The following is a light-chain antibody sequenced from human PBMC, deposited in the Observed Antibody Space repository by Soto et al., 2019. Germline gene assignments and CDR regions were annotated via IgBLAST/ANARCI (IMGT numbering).Light chain of an antibody. Sequence: EIVITHSPSTLSVSPVGRATLSCMASQIVSSNLAWYQQKPGQAPRLLICGASTRATGIPARFSGSGSGTECTLTISSLQSEDFAVYYCQQYNNWPPWKFGQGTKVDIK. CDR2: GAS. CDR3: QQYNNWPPWK. CDR1: QIVSSN. V-gene: IGKV3-15*01. J-gene: IGKJ1*01.